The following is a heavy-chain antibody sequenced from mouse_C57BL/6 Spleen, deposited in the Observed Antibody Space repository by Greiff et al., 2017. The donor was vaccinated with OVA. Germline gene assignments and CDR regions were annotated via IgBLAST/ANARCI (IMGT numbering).Heavy chain of an antibody. V-gene: IGHV2-9-1*01. D-gene: IGHD2-3*01. J-gene: IGHJ2*01. Sequence: QVQLQQSGPGLVAPSQSLSITCTVSGFSLTSYAISWVRQPPGKGLEWLGVIWTGGGTNYNSALKSRLSISKDNSKSQVFLKMNSLQTDDTARYYCARMKGMVTPLYYFDYWGQGTTLTVSS. CDR1: GFSLTSYA. CDR2: IWTGGGT. CDR3: ARMKGMVTPLYYFDY.